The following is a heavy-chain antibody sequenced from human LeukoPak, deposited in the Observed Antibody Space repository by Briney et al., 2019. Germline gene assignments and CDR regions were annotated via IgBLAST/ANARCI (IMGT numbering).Heavy chain of an antibody. CDR2: IRSTANGYAT. CDR3: ARGSVLLSFGGGFN. J-gene: IGHJ4*02. CDR1: GFTFSGSA. D-gene: IGHD3-10*01. V-gene: IGHV3-73*01. Sequence: GGSLRLSCAASGFTFSGSALHWVRQASGKGLEWVGRIRSTANGYATAYAASVKGRFTISRDDSKNTAYLQMNSLRAEDTAVYYCARGSVLLSFGGGFNWGQGTLVTVSS.